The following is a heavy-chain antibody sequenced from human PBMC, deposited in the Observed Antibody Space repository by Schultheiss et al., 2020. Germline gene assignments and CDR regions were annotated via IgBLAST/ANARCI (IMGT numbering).Heavy chain of an antibody. CDR2: ISYDGSNK. J-gene: IGHJ4*02. V-gene: IGHV3-30*03. CDR3: ARDSSPPY. Sequence: GGSLRLSCAASEFTFSIYWMAWVRQAPGKGLEWVAVISYDGSNKYYADSVKGRFTISRDNSKNTLYLQMNSLRAEDTAVYYCARDSSPPYWGQGTLVTVSS. D-gene: IGHD2-2*01. CDR1: EFTFSIYW.